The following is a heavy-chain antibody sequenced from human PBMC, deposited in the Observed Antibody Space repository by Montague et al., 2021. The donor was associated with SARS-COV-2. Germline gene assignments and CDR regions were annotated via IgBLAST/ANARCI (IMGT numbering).Heavy chain of an antibody. CDR2: IYASGST. CDR3: VRDGGNWYYFDY. D-gene: IGHD3-16*01. CDR1: GVSITSYY. J-gene: IGHJ4*02. V-gene: IGHV4-4*07. Sequence: SETLSLTCSISGVSITSYYWCWVRKPAGKGLEWIGHIYASGSTNYSPSLKSRVRLSIDNPKNQFSLKLESLTAADTAVYYCVRDGGNWYYFDYWGQGALVTVSS.